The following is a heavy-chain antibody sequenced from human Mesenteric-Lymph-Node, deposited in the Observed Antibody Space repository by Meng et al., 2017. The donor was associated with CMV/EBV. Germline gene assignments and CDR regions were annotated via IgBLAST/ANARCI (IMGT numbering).Heavy chain of an antibody. CDR2: ISWDGGST. CDR3: ARDNGGHWGRGYYGMDV. CDR1: GFTFDDYT. J-gene: IGHJ6*02. V-gene: IGHV3-43*01. D-gene: IGHD3-16*01. Sequence: GGSLRLSCSASGFTFDDYTMHWVRQVPGKGLEWVSLISWDGGSTYYADSVKGRFTISRDNAKNSLYLQMNSLRAEDTAVYYCARDNGGHWGRGYYGMDVWGQGTTVTVSS.